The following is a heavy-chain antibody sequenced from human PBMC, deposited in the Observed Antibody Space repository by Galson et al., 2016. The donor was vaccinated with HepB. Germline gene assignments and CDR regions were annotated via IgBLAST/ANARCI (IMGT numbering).Heavy chain of an antibody. CDR1: GFTLSRHS. Sequence: SLRLSCAGSGFTLSRHSMNWVRQAPGKGLEWISYISITSTTKYYADSVKGRFTISRDNAKNSLYLQMNSLRDEDTAVCYCARDDRWYYYDSSGYYYGAFDMWGQGTIVAVSS. D-gene: IGHD3-22*01. CDR2: ISITSTTK. V-gene: IGHV3-48*02. CDR3: ARDDRWYYYDSSGYYYGAFDM. J-gene: IGHJ3*02.